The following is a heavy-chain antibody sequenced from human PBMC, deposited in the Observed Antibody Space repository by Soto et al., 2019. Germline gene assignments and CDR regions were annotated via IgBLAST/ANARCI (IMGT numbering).Heavy chain of an antibody. D-gene: IGHD3-10*01. Sequence: QVQLVQSGAEVKKPGASVKVSCKASGYAFGAYYIYWVRQAPGQGLEWMGYINPHGGGARYVHEFRDRLTSITDTPKDTAYMELRRLTSDDTDIYYGAKDRVRTTNWDDSVDVWGQGTAVTVS. J-gene: IGHJ3*01. CDR3: AKDRVRTTNWDDSVDV. V-gene: IGHV1-2*07. CDR2: INPHGGGA. CDR1: GYAFGAYY.